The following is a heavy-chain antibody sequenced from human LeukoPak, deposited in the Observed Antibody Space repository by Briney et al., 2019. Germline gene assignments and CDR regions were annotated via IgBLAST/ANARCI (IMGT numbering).Heavy chain of an antibody. D-gene: IGHD1-14*01. CDR3: ARDSTGASV. J-gene: IGHJ6*04. Sequence: PGGSLRLSCAASGFSVSNNYVSWVRQAPGKGLEWISAVYSGGDTYYIESVRGRFTISRDNSKNTIHLQMNGLTREDPAMYYCARDSTGASVWGKGTTVSVSS. CDR1: GFSVSNNY. V-gene: IGHV3-53*01. CDR2: VYSGGDT.